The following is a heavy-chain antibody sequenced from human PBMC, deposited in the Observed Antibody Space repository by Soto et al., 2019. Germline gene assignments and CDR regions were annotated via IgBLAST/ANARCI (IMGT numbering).Heavy chain of an antibody. CDR1: GFTFRRYE. Sequence: SGFTFRRYELNWVRQAPGKGLEWISYISDDGSTATYADSVKGRFVISRDNAKNSLYLEMNTLRADDSGLYYCARGPRVSSTGTGAHWGRGTLVTVSS. J-gene: IGHJ4*02. V-gene: IGHV3-48*03. CDR2: ISDDGSTA. D-gene: IGHD1-1*01. CDR3: ARGPRVSSTGTGAH.